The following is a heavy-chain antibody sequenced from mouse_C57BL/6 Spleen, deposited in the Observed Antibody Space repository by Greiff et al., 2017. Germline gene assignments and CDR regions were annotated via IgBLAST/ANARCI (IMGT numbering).Heavy chain of an antibody. J-gene: IGHJ2*01. Sequence: VKLQQSGAELVRPGASVTLSCKASGYTFTDYEMHWVKQTPVHGLEWIGAIDPETGGTAYNQKFKGKAILTADKSSSTAYMELRSLTSEDSAVYYCTRYRRGGYYFDYWGQGTTLTVSS. CDR1: GYTFTDYE. V-gene: IGHV1-15*01. CDR2: IDPETGGT. CDR3: TRYRRGGYYFDY.